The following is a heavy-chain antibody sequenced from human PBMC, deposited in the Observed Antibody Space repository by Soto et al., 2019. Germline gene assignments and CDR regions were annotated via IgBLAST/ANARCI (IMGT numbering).Heavy chain of an antibody. CDR2: ISGSGGST. J-gene: IGHJ4*02. V-gene: IGHV3-23*01. Sequence: GGSLRLSCAASGFTFRHYWMSWVRQAPGKGLEWVSDISGSGGSTYYADSVKGRFTISRDNSKNTLYLQMNSLRAEDTAVYYCAKVGGDGSGSSHFDYWGQGTLVTVSS. CDR1: GFTFRHYW. CDR3: AKVGGDGSGSSHFDY. D-gene: IGHD1-26*01.